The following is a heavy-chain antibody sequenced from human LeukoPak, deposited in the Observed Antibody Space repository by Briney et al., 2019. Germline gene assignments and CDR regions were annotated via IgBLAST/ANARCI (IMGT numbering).Heavy chain of an antibody. V-gene: IGHV3-21*01. D-gene: IGHD3-9*01. CDR3: AREGILTGYSFDY. CDR1: GFTFSTYS. CDR2: ISSSSSYI. Sequence: GGSLRLSCAASGFTFSTYSMNWVRQAPGKGLEWVSSISSSSSYIYYADSVKGRFTISRGNAKNSLYLQMDSLRAEDTAVYYCAREGILTGYSFDYWGQGTLVTVSS. J-gene: IGHJ4*02.